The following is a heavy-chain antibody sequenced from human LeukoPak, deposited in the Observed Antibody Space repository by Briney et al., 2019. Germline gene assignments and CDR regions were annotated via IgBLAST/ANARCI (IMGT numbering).Heavy chain of an antibody. CDR2: ISAYNGNT. J-gene: IGHJ4*02. D-gene: IGHD5-24*01. CDR3: ARVGWVPHAKLHTFDY. Sequence: ASVKVSCKASGYTFTSYGISWVRQAPGQGLEWMGWISAYNGNTNYAQKLQGRVTVTTDTSTSTAYMELRSLRSDDTAVYYCARVGWVPHAKLHTFDYWGQGTLVTVSS. V-gene: IGHV1-18*01. CDR1: GYTFTSYG.